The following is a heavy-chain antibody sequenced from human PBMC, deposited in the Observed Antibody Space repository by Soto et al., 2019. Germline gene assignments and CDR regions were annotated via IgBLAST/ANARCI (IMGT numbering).Heavy chain of an antibody. V-gene: IGHV4-59*01. CDR1: GGSISSYY. CDR3: ARDRTVDTAMDPEYYFDY. D-gene: IGHD5-18*01. Sequence: SETLSLTCTVSGGSISSYYWSWIRQPPGKGLEWIGYIYYSGSTNDNPSLKSRVTISVDTSKNQFSLKLSSVTAADTAVYYCARDRTVDTAMDPEYYFDYWGQGTLVTVSS. J-gene: IGHJ4*02. CDR2: IYYSGST.